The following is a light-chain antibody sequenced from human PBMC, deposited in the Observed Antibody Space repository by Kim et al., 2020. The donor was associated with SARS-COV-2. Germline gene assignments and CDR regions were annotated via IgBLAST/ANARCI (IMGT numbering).Light chain of an antibody. CDR2: DAS. V-gene: IGKV3-11*01. J-gene: IGKJ1*01. Sequence: LTPGERATLSCRASQSIRRDLGWYQQKAGQAHRLVIYDASSRATGIQARFSGSGSGTEFTLTIRSLEHEDFAVYYCQQRSGWPRTFGQGTKVDIK. CDR1: QSIRRD. CDR3: QQRSGWPRT.